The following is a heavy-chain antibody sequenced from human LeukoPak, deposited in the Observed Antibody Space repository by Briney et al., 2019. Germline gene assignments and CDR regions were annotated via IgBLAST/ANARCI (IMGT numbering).Heavy chain of an antibody. J-gene: IGHJ6*02. CDR1: GGSISSYY. CDR2: IYYSGST. CDR3: ARINKEPQYYYYYGMDV. V-gene: IGHV4-59*08. Sequence: PSETLSLTCTVSGGSISSYYWSWIRQPPGKGLEWIGYIYYSGSTNYNPSLKSRVTISVDTSKNQFSLKLSSVTAADTAVYYCARINKEPQYYYYYGMDVWGQGTTVTVSS. D-gene: IGHD1-14*01.